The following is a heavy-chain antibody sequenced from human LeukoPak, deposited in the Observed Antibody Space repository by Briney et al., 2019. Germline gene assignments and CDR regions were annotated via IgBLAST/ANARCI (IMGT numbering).Heavy chain of an antibody. CDR3: ARDLVVATFDY. D-gene: IGHD5-12*01. V-gene: IGHV3-33*01. CDR2: IWYDGSNK. J-gene: IGHJ4*02. Sequence: PGGSLRLSCAASGFTFSSYGMHWVRQAPGKGLEWVAVIWYDGSNKYHADSVKGRFTISRDNSKNTLYLQMNSLRAEDTAVYYCARDLVVATFDYWGQGTLVTVSS. CDR1: GFTFSSYG.